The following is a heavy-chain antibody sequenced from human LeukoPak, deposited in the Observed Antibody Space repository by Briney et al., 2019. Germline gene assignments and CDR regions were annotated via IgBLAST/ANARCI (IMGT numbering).Heavy chain of an antibody. V-gene: IGHV1-18*04. CDR3: ARELWFGELWLAY. D-gene: IGHD3-10*01. Sequence: ASVKGSCKASGYTFTGYYMHWVRQAPGQGLEWRGWISAYNGNTNYAQKLQGRVTMTTDTSTSTAYMELRSLRSDDTAVYYCARELWFGELWLAYWGQGTLVTVSS. CDR1: GYTFTGYY. CDR2: ISAYNGNT. J-gene: IGHJ4*02.